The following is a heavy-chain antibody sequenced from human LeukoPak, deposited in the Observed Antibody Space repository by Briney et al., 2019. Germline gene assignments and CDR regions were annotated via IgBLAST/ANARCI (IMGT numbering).Heavy chain of an antibody. V-gene: IGHV4-39*07. D-gene: IGHD2-15*01. J-gene: IGHJ6*03. CDR3: ARSVEGYCSGGSCYSYYYYMDV. CDR2: IYYSGVS. Sequence: SETLSLTCTVSGGSIISSSFWWGWIRQPPGKGLEWIGSIYYSGVSYYNPSLKSRVTISVDTSKNQFSLKLSSVTAADTAVYYCARSVEGYCSGGSCYSYYYYMDVWGKGTTVTVSS. CDR1: GGSIISSSFW.